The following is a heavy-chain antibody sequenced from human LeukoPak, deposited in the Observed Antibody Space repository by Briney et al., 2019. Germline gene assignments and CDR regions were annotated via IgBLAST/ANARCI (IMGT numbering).Heavy chain of an antibody. CDR3: XXARYNWNDPIDY. V-gene: IGHV1-2*02. J-gene: IGHJ4*02. CDR1: GYTFTGYY. D-gene: IGHD1-20*01. Sequence: ASVKVSCKASGYTFTGYYMHWVRQAPGQGLEWMGWINPNSGGTNYAQKFQGRVTMTRDTSISTAYMELSRLRSDDTAVYYCXXARYNWNDPIDYWGQGTLVTVSS. CDR2: INPNSGGT.